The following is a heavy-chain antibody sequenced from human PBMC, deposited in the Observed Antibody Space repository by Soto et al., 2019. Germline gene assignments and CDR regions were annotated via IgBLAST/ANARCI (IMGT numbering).Heavy chain of an antibody. V-gene: IGHV4-59*01. D-gene: IGHD6-13*01. CDR3: ARVPRGERQQMVPGEYYYYGMDV. Sequence: PSETLSLTCTVSGGSISSYYWSWIRQPPGKGLEWIWYIYYSGSTNYNPSLKSRVTISVGTSKNQFSLKLSSVTAADTAVYYCARVPRGERQQMVPGEYYYYGMDVGGQGTTVTVSS. CDR2: IYYSGST. CDR1: GGSISSYY. J-gene: IGHJ6*02.